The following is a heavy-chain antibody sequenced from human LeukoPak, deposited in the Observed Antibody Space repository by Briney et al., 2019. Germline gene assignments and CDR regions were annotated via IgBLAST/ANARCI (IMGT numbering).Heavy chain of an antibody. CDR2: ISGSGGST. D-gene: IGHD4-17*01. CDR3: AKKSTVTTFFYYYYYMDV. J-gene: IGHJ6*03. Sequence: GGSLRLSCAASGFTFSTYGMHWVRQAPGKGLEWVSAISGSGGSTYYADSVKGRFTISRDNSKNTLYLQMNSLRAEDTAVYYCAKKSTVTTFFYYYYYMDVWGKGTTVTISS. CDR1: GFTFSTYG. V-gene: IGHV3-23*01.